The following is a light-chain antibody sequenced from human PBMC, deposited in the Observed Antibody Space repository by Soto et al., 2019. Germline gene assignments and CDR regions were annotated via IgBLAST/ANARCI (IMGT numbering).Light chain of an antibody. J-gene: IGLJ2*01. CDR1: SGSVSTNYY. Sequence: QAVVTQEPSFSVSPGGTVTLTCGLSSGSVSTNYYPSWYQQTPGQVPRTLIYSTNSRSSGVPDRFSGSILGSKAALTITGAQADDESHYYCVFYMNNGFSVFGGGTKLTVL. CDR2: STN. CDR3: VFYMNNGFSV. V-gene: IGLV8-61*01.